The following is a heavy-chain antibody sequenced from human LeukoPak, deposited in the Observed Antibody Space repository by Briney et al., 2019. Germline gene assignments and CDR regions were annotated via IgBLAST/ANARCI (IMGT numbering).Heavy chain of an antibody. Sequence: ASVKVSCKVSGYALTELSMHWVRQAPGKGLEWMGGFDPEDGETIYAQKFQGRVTMTEDTSTDTAYTELSSLRSEDTAVYYCATDYGYCGGDCYSKGGAFDIWGQGTMVTVSS. J-gene: IGHJ3*02. CDR3: ATDYGYCGGDCYSKGGAFDI. V-gene: IGHV1-24*01. CDR2: FDPEDGET. D-gene: IGHD2-21*01. CDR1: GYALTELS.